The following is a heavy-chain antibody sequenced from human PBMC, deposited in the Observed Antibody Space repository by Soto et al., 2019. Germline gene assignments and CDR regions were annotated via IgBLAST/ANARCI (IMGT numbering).Heavy chain of an antibody. CDR1: GFTFSSYG. Sequence: QVQLVESGGGVVQPGRSLRLSCAASGFTFSSYGMHWVRQAPGKGLEWVAVIWYDGSNKYYADSVKGRFTISRDNSKNTLYLQMNSLRAEDTAVYYCARKDVVVVAATLPSQYYYYGMDVWDQGTTVTVSS. V-gene: IGHV3-33*01. D-gene: IGHD2-15*01. CDR3: ARKDVVVVAATLPSQYYYYGMDV. CDR2: IWYDGSNK. J-gene: IGHJ6*02.